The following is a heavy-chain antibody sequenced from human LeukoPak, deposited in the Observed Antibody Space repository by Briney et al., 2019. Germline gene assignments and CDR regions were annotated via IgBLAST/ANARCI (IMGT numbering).Heavy chain of an antibody. Sequence: GRSLRLSCAASGFTFSSYAMHWVRQAPGKGLEWVAVISYDGSNKYYADSVKGRFTISRDNSKNTLYVQVNSLRAEDTAIYYCARRGGTVATIGDDFDYWGQGTVVTVSS. CDR2: ISYDGSNK. J-gene: IGHJ4*02. CDR1: GFTFSSYA. V-gene: IGHV3-30*04. CDR3: ARRGGTVATIGDDFDY. D-gene: IGHD5-12*01.